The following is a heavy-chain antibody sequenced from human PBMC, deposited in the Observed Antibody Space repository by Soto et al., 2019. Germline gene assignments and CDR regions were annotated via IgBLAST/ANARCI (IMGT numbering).Heavy chain of an antibody. CDR1: GYIFTNYG. Sequence: GASVKVSCKTSGYIFTNYGISWVRQAPGQGLEWMGWISAYNGNTNYAQKLQGRVTMTTDTSTSTAYMELRSLRSDDTAVYYFARNIRGWYRRDAFDIWGQGTMVTVPS. CDR2: ISAYNGNT. D-gene: IGHD6-19*01. V-gene: IGHV1-18*01. J-gene: IGHJ3*02. CDR3: ARNIRGWYRRDAFDI.